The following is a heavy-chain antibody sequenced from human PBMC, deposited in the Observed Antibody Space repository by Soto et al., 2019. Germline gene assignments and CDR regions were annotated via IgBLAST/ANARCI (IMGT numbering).Heavy chain of an antibody. J-gene: IGHJ6*03. CDR1: GFTFRSYG. CDR3: VRSYHGSRNYPYHNYLDV. Sequence: GGSLRLSCAASGFTFRSYGMHWVRQAPGKGLEWVALIWYDGSNEFYAESVRGRFTISRDNSENTLFLQMNSLRVEDTAVYYCVRSYHGSRNYPYHNYLDVWGTGTTVTVSS. CDR2: IWYDGSNE. D-gene: IGHD3-10*01. V-gene: IGHV3-33*01.